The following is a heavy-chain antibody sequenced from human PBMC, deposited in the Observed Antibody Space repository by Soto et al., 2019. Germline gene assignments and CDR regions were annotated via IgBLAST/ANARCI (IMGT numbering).Heavy chain of an antibody. Sequence: EVHLLESGGGLVQPGGSLRLSCAASGFAFSDYAMTWVRQAPGKGLEWVSDISDGDGATHYADSVKGRFTISRDDSKNTLYLQMDRLSAEDAAVYYCAKGRTFFDFWGQGTLVTVSS. D-gene: IGHD3-16*01. CDR1: GFAFSDYA. CDR3: AKGRTFFDF. J-gene: IGHJ4*02. V-gene: IGHV3-23*01. CDR2: ISDGDGAT.